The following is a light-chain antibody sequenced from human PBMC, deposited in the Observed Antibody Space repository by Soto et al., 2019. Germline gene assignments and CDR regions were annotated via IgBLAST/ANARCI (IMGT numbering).Light chain of an antibody. V-gene: IGKV1-27*01. J-gene: IGKJ3*01. CDR1: QDIRNF. CDR3: QKYSSVPV. CDR2: AAS. Sequence: IQMTQSPTSLSASVGERVTITCRASQDIRNFVAWYQQKPGKAPKLLIYAASTLQSGVPSRFSGSGSGTDFTLTIISLQPEDVATYSCQKYSSVPVFGPGTKVEIK.